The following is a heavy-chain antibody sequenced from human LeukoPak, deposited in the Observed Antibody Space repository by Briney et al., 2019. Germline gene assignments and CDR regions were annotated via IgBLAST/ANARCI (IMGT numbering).Heavy chain of an antibody. CDR2: MNPNSGNT. Sequence: GASVKVSCKASGYTFTSYDINWVRQATGQGLEWMGWMNPNSGNTGYAQKFQGRVTMTRNTSISTAYMELSSLRSEDTAVYYCATKTDITIFYYMDVWGKGTTVTVPS. CDR3: ATKTDITIFYYMDV. D-gene: IGHD3-3*01. J-gene: IGHJ6*03. CDR1: GYTFTSYD. V-gene: IGHV1-8*01.